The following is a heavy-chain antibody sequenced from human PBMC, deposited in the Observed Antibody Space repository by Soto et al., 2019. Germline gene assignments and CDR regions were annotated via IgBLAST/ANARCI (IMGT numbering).Heavy chain of an antibody. CDR1: GFTFSSYA. CDR2: INGNGGST. CDR3: AKVKGCSGGNCYEIDN. V-gene: IGHV3-23*01. D-gene: IGHD2-21*01. Sequence: GGSLRLSCAASGFTFSSYAMSWVRQAPGKGLEWVSGINGNGGSTYYADSVKGRFTISRDNSKNTLFLQMNSLRAEDTAVYYCAKVKGCSGGNCYEIDNLGQGTMVTVSS. J-gene: IGHJ4*02.